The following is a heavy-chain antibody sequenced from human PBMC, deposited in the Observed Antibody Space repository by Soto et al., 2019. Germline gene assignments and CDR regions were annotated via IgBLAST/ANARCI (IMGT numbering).Heavy chain of an antibody. CDR1: GLTFSSYG. CDR2: IWYDGSNK. V-gene: IGHV3-33*01. Sequence: GGSLRLSCAASGLTFSSYGMHWVRQAPGKGLEWVAVIWYDGSNKYYADSVKGRFTISRDNSKNTLYLQMNSLRAEDTAVYYCARDFYYDFWSGYSYAFDIWGQGTMVTVSS. J-gene: IGHJ3*02. D-gene: IGHD3-3*01. CDR3: ARDFYYDFWSGYSYAFDI.